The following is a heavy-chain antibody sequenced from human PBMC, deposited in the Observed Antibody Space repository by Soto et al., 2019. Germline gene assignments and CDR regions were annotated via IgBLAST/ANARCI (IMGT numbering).Heavy chain of an antibody. CDR1: GFTFSSYA. J-gene: IGHJ4*02. V-gene: IGHV3-30-3*01. CDR2: ISHDGDNT. D-gene: IGHD3-22*01. CDR3: PRPRYYYDSGSYSDAHHADY. Sequence: PGWSLRLSCAASGFTFSSYAMHWVRQAPGKGLEWVAFISHDGDNTYYADSVKGRFSISRDNSNNTLYLQMNSLRTEDTAVFYCPRPRYYYDSGSYSDAHHADYWGLGTLVTVSS.